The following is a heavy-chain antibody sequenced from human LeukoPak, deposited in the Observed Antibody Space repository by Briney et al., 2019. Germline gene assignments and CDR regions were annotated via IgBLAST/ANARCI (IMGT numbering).Heavy chain of an antibody. CDR1: GFTVSSNY. CDR2: IYSGGST. Sequence: PGGSLRLSCAASGFTVSSNYMSWVRQAPGKGLEWVSVIYSGGSTFYADSVKGRFTISRDNSKNTLFLQMNSLRVEDTAVYYYARDRDGGPDYWGQGTLVTVSS. D-gene: IGHD4-23*01. V-gene: IGHV3-53*01. J-gene: IGHJ4*02. CDR3: ARDRDGGPDY.